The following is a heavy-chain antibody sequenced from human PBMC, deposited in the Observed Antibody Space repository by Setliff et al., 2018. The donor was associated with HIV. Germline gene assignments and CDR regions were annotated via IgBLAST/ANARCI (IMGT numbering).Heavy chain of an antibody. Sequence: SETLSLSCTISGGSFGVYRWSWIRQSAGRGLEWIGRIDSSGTTDYKPSLKGRVAISVDTSRNQFSLRVTSVTAADTAVYFCARDRHSSGLGSYGPWGPGILVTVSS. CDR1: GGSFGVYR. J-gene: IGHJ5*02. D-gene: IGHD3-10*01. CDR3: ARDRHSSGLGSYGP. CDR2: IDSSGTT. V-gene: IGHV4-4*07.